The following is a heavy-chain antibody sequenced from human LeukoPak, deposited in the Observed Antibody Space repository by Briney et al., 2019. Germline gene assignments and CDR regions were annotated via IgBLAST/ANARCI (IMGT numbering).Heavy chain of an antibody. CDR1: GFTFSSYS. D-gene: IGHD6-6*01. CDR3: ARAIVLIGARDVDY. J-gene: IGHJ4*02. CDR2: ISSSSSYI. Sequence: GGSLRLSCAASGFTFSSYSMNWVRQAPGKGLEWVSSISSSSSYIYYADSVKGRFTISRDNAKNSLYLQMNSLRAEDTAVYYCARAIVLIGARDVDYWGQGTLVTVSS. V-gene: IGHV3-21*01.